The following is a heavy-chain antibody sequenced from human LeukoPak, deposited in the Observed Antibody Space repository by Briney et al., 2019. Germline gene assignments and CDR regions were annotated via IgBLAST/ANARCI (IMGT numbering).Heavy chain of an antibody. J-gene: IGHJ4*02. CDR3: ARGFRGAMVRGALNY. V-gene: IGHV4-4*07. D-gene: IGHD3-10*01. Sequence: SETLSLTCTVSGASVSSYYWIWIRQPAGRGLEWIGRIDASGSTNYNPSFKSRVTMSVDSSKNQFSLKLSSVTAADTAGYYCARGFRGAMVRGALNYWGQGTLVTVSS. CDR2: IDASGST. CDR1: GASVSSYY.